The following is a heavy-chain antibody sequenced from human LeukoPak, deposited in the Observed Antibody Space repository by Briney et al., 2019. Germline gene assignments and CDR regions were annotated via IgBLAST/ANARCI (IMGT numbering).Heavy chain of an antibody. V-gene: IGHV4-38-2*02. D-gene: IGHD2-21*01. Sequence: SETLSLTCIVSGYSIGSGYYWGWIRQPPGKGLEWIGSIYHSGSTYYNPSLKSRVTISVDTSKNQFSLKLSSVTAADTAVYYCASEPLLWWWQAWGQGTLVTVSS. CDR1: GYSIGSGYY. J-gene: IGHJ5*02. CDR3: ASEPLLWWWQA. CDR2: IYHSGST.